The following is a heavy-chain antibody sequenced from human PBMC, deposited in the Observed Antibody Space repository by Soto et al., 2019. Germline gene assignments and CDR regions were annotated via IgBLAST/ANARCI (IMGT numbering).Heavy chain of an antibody. V-gene: IGHV1-8*01. D-gene: IGHD3-16*01. J-gene: IGHJ5*02. CDR3: ARMETFGSLNWFDP. CDR2: MNPGSGDT. Sequence: AAVKVSCKASGYSFTHNYVSWLRPATGQGLEWMGWMNPGSGDTGYAQKFQGRVTMTRDISIATAYMELSSLRSDDTAIYYCARMETFGSLNWFDPWGQGTLVTVSS. CDR1: GYSFTHNY.